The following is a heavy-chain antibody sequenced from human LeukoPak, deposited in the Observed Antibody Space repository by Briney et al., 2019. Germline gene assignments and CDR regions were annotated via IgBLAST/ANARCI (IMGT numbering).Heavy chain of an antibody. Sequence: GGSLRLSCAASGFTFSSYSMNWVRQAPGKGLEWVSSISSSSSYIYYADSVKGRFTISRDNAKNSLYLQMNSLRAEDTAVYYCARSEYSSSSPLDYWGQGTLVTVSS. CDR1: GFTFSSYS. V-gene: IGHV3-21*01. CDR2: ISSSSSYI. CDR3: ARSEYSSSSPLDY. J-gene: IGHJ4*02. D-gene: IGHD6-13*01.